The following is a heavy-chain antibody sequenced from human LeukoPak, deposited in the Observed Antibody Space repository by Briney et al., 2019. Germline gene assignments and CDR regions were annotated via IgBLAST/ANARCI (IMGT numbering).Heavy chain of an antibody. D-gene: IGHD5-12*01. Sequence: ISYDGSNKYYADSVKGRFTISRDNSKNTLYLQMNSLRAEDTAVHSCARLPFNSGYEYFDYWGQGILVTVSS. J-gene: IGHJ4*02. CDR2: ISYDGSNK. V-gene: IGHV3-30-3*01. CDR3: ARLPFNSGYEYFDY.